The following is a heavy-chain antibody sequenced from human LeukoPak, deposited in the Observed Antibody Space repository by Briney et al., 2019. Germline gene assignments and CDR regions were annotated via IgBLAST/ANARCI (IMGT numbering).Heavy chain of an antibody. D-gene: IGHD5-24*01. CDR3: ARAGDGYNYLHH. CDR2: ISSSGSTI. J-gene: IGHJ1*01. Sequence: PGGSLRLSCAASGFTFSSYEMNWVRQAPGKGLEWVSYISSSGSTIYYADSVKGRFTISRDNAKNSLYLQMNSLRAEDTAVYYCARAGDGYNYLHHWGQGTLVTVSS. V-gene: IGHV3-48*03. CDR1: GFTFSSYE.